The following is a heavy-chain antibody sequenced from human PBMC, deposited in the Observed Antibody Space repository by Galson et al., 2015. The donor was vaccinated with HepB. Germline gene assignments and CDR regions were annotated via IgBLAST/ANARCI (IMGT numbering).Heavy chain of an antibody. Sequence: SLRLSCAASGFTFGNYWMSWVRQAPGKGLEWVASIKQDGSVKYYVESVKGRFTISRDNGRKSLYLQMNSLRAEDTAVYYCARDGIVVVGVGSGYYYYGMDVWGQGTAVTVSS. CDR1: GFTFGNYW. D-gene: IGHD2-2*01. CDR2: IKQDGSVK. CDR3: ARDGIVVVGVGSGYYYYGMDV. V-gene: IGHV3-7*01. J-gene: IGHJ6*02.